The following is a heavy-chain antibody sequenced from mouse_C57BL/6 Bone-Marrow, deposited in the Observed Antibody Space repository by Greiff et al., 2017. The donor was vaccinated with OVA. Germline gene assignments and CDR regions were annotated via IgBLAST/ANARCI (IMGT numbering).Heavy chain of an antibody. D-gene: IGHD2-1*01. CDR1: GYTFTSYW. Sequence: QVQLQQPGAELVRPGSSVKLSCKASGYTFTSYWMHWVKQRPIQGLEWIGNIDPSDSETHYNQKFKDKATLTVDKSSSTAYMQLSSLTSEDSAVYYCERGGGNYPYFDYWGQGTTLTVSS. CDR3: ERGGGNYPYFDY. J-gene: IGHJ2*01. V-gene: IGHV1-52*01. CDR2: IDPSDSET.